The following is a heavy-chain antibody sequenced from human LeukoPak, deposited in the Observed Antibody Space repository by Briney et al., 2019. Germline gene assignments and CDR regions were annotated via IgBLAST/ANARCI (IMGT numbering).Heavy chain of an antibody. J-gene: IGHJ3*02. V-gene: IGHV1-2*02. CDR3: ASPSDSSSWYAGAFDI. D-gene: IGHD6-13*01. Sequence: AAVKVSCKASGYTFTGYYLHWVRQAPGQGLEWMGWINPNSGGLNYAQKFQGRVTMTRDTSISTAYMELSRLRSDDTAVYYCASPSDSSSWYAGAFDIWGQGTMVTV. CDR2: INPNSGGL. CDR1: GYTFTGYY.